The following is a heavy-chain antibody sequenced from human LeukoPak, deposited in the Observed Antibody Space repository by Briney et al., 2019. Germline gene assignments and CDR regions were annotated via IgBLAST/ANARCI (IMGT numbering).Heavy chain of an antibody. J-gene: IGHJ6*02. Sequence: GASVKVSCKASGYTFTSYAISWVRQAPGQGLEWMGGIIPIFGTANYAQKFQGRVTITADESTSTAYMELSSLRSEDAAVYYCASPRYWQQLVSYGMDVWGQGTTVTVSS. CDR2: IIPIFGTA. CDR1: GYTFTSYA. CDR3: ASPRYWQQLVSYGMDV. D-gene: IGHD6-13*01. V-gene: IGHV1-69*13.